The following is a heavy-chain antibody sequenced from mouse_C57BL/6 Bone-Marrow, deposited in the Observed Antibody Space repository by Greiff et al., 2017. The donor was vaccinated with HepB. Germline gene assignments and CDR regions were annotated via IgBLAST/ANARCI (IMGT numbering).Heavy chain of an antibody. D-gene: IGHD2-3*01. V-gene: IGHV1-69*01. CDR1: GYTFTSYW. Sequence: VQLQQSGAELVMPGASVKLSCKASGYTFTSYWMHWVKQRPGQGLEWIGEIDPSDSYTNYNQKFKGKSTLTVDKSSSTAYMQLSSLTSEDSAVYYCARDIYDGYPYAMDYWGQGTSVTVSS. CDR3: ARDIYDGYPYAMDY. CDR2: IDPSDSYT. J-gene: IGHJ4*01.